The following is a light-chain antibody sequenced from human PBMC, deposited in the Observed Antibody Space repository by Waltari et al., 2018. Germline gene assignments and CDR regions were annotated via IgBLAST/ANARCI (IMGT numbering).Light chain of an antibody. J-gene: IGLJ2*01. CDR2: EVN. CDR3: SSYAGPHSVV. V-gene: IGLV2-23*02. Sequence: QSALPQPASVSGSPGQSITVSCTGSRSDVATYNLVSWYQHHPGKAPKLLIYEVNQRPSGVSTRFSASKSDNTASLTVSGLQAEDEADYYCSSYAGPHSVVFGGGTKVTVL. CDR1: RSDVATYNL.